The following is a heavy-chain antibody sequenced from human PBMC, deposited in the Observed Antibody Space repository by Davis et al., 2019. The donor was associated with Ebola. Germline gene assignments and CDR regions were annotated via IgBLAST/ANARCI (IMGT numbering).Heavy chain of an antibody. D-gene: IGHD2-2*01. Sequence: MPSETLSLTCTVSGGSISSYYWNWIRQPPGEGLEWIGYTYYSGSTNYNPSLTSRVTISVDTSKSQVFLKLTSVTAADTAVYYCARVRCISTSCYGQNAFDIWGQGAMVTVSS. J-gene: IGHJ3*02. CDR2: TYYSGST. CDR3: ARVRCISTSCYGQNAFDI. V-gene: IGHV4-59*01. CDR1: GGSISSYY.